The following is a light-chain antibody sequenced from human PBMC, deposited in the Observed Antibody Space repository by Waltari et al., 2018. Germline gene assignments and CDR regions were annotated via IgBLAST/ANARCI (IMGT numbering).Light chain of an antibody. CDR1: SSNLGTNY. V-gene: IGLV1-51*02. J-gene: IGLJ7*01. CDR3: GTWDSSLSGAV. Sequence: QSVLTQPPSVSAAPGQRVTISCSGGSSNLGTNYVSWYRQFPGTAPKLLIYENSERPSGIPGRCSGSKSGTSATLDITGLQAGDEADYYCGTWDSSLSGAVFGGGTHLTVL. CDR2: ENS.